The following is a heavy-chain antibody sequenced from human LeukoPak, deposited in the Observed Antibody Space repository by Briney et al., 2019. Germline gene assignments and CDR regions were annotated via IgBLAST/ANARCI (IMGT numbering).Heavy chain of an antibody. J-gene: IGHJ3*02. CDR2: IYSGGST. D-gene: IGHD3-22*01. CDR1: GFTVSSNY. CDR3: ARDLDYDSSGTDAFDI. V-gene: IGHV3-53*01. Sequence: PGGSLRLSCAASGFTVSSNYMSWVRQAPGKGLEWVSVIYSGGSTYYADSVKGRFTISRDKSKNTLYLQMNSLRAEDTAVYYCARDLDYDSSGTDAFDIWGQGTMVTVSS.